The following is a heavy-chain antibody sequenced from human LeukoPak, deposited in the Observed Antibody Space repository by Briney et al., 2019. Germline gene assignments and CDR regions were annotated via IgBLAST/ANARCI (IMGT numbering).Heavy chain of an antibody. CDR3: AKDRAVAGTGDYFDY. D-gene: IGHD6-19*01. CDR1: GFTFSSYS. Sequence: GGSLRLSCAASGFTFSSYSMNWVRQAPGKGLEWVSSISSSSSYIYYADSVKGRFTISRDNSKNTLYLQMNSLRAEDTAVYYCAKDRAVAGTGDYFDYWGQGTLVTVSS. V-gene: IGHV3-21*04. CDR2: ISSSSSYI. J-gene: IGHJ4*02.